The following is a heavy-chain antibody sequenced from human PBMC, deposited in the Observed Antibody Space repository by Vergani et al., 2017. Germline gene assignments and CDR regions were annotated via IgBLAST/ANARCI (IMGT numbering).Heavy chain of an antibody. J-gene: IGHJ3*02. CDR1: GFSLSNARMG. D-gene: IGHD4-11*01. V-gene: IGHV2-26*01. CDR2: IFSNDEK. Sequence: QVTLKESGPVLVKPTETLTLTCTVSGFSLSNARMGVSWIRQPPGKALEWLAHIFSNDEKSYSTSLKSRLTISKDTAKSQVVLTMTNIDPVDTATYYCARFRTTLDAFDIWGQGTMVTVSS. CDR3: ARFRTTLDAFDI.